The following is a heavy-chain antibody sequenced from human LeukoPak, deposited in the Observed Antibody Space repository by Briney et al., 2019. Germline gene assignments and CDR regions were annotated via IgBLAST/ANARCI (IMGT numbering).Heavy chain of an antibody. CDR2: IYYSGST. J-gene: IGHJ4*02. CDR3: ARARYCSGGSCYYDY. D-gene: IGHD2-15*01. V-gene: IGHV4-59*12. Sequence: SETLSLTCTVSGGSISSYYWSWIRQPPGKGLEWIGYIYYSGSTYYNPSLKSRVTISVDTSKNQFSLKLSSVTAADTAVYYCARARYCSGGSCYYDYWGQGTLVTVSS. CDR1: GGSISSYY.